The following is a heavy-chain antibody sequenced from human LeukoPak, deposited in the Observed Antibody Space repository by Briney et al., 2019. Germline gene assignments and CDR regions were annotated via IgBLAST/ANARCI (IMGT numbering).Heavy chain of an antibody. CDR3: AKDLYSSSWYYFDY. CDR2: ISGSGGST. J-gene: IGHJ4*02. V-gene: IGHV3-23*01. Sequence: PGGPLRLSCAASGFTFSSYAMSWVRQAPGKGLEWVSAISGSGGSTYYADSVKGRFTISRDNSKNTLYLQMNSLRAEDTAVYYCAKDLYSSSWYYFDYWGQGTLVTVSS. CDR1: GFTFSSYA. D-gene: IGHD6-13*01.